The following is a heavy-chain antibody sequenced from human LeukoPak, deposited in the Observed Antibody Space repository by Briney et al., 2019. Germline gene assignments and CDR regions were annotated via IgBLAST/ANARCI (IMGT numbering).Heavy chain of an antibody. V-gene: IGHV4-4*09. CDR1: GSISSYY. CDR3: ARQKCTSTSCLTKNAFDI. J-gene: IGHJ3*02. CDR2: IYTSGSA. D-gene: IGHD2-2*01. Sequence: SETLSLTCTISGSISSYYWSWIRQPPGKGLEWIGYIYTSGSANYNPSLKSRVTISVYTSKNQFSLDLSSVTAADTAVYYCARQKCTSTSCLTKNAFDIWGQGTMVTVSS.